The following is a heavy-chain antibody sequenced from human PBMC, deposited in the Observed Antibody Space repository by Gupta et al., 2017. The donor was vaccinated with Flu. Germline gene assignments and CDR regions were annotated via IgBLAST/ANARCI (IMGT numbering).Heavy chain of an antibody. V-gene: IGHV3-23*01. J-gene: IGHJ5*02. CDR2: SANGAGT. Sequence: SANGAGTYYADSVKGRFTISRDNSKNTMYLQMNSLRVDDTAVYYCAKYDGAFDPWGQGTLVTVSS. CDR3: AKYDGAFDP. D-gene: IGHD3-16*01.